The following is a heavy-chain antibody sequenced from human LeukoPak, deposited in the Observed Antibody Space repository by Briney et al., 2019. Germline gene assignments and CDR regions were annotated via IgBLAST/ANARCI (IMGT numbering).Heavy chain of an antibody. CDR2: ISSSSSYI. Sequence: GGSLRLSCAASGFTFSSYAMHWVRQAPGKGLEWVSSISSSSSYIYYADSVKGRFTISRDNAKNSLYLQMNSLRAEDTAVYYCARDDGYCSGGSCYGSHWGQGTLVTVSS. CDR1: GFTFSSYA. V-gene: IGHV3-21*01. D-gene: IGHD2-15*01. J-gene: IGHJ4*02. CDR3: ARDDGYCSGGSCYGSH.